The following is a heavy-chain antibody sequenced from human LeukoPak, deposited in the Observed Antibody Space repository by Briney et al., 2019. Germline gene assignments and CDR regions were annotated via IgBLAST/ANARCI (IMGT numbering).Heavy chain of an antibody. CDR3: AREVGYSSSYYGRFDT. V-gene: IGHV1-2*06. J-gene: IGHJ5*02. CDR2: VNPNNGVP. D-gene: IGHD2-2*01. CDR1: GYTFTGYY. Sequence: GASVEVSCKASGYTFTGYYMHWVRQAPGQGLEWMGRVNPNNGVPNYAQKFQGRVTMTRDTAISTFYMELSSLRSDDTAVYFCAREVGYSSSYYGRFDTGGQGTLVIVS.